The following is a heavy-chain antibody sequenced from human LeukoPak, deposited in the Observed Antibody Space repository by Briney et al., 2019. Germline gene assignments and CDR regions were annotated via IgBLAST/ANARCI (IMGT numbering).Heavy chain of an antibody. CDR3: GRDVQIPGAGTPNWLDP. CDR2: IKQDGSEK. V-gene: IGHV3-7*01. Sequence: GGSLRLSCAASGFTFSSYWMSWVRQAPGKGLEWVANIKQDGSEKYYVDSVKGRFTISRDNAKNSLYLQMNSLRAEATSVYYLGRDVQIPGAGTPNWLDPWGQGTLVTVSS. J-gene: IGHJ5*02. CDR1: GFTFSSYW. D-gene: IGHD6-19*01.